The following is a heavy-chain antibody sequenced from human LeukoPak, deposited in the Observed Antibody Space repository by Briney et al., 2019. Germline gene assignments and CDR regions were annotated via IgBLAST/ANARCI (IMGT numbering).Heavy chain of an antibody. D-gene: IGHD3-3*01. Sequence: SETLSLTCTVSGGSISNYYWNCIRQPAGKGLEWIGRIYTSGSTNYNPSLKSRVTISVDTSKNQFSLKLSSVTAADTAVYYCARGPIYDFWSGSDDGFDIWGQGTMVTVSS. V-gene: IGHV4-4*07. CDR1: GGSISNYY. CDR2: IYTSGST. J-gene: IGHJ3*02. CDR3: ARGPIYDFWSGSDDGFDI.